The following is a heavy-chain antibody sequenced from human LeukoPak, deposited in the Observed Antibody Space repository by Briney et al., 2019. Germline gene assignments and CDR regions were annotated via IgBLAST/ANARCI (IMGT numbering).Heavy chain of an antibody. J-gene: IGHJ6*03. V-gene: IGHV4-59*01. Sequence: SETLSLTCTVSGGSISSYYWSWIRQPPGKGLEWIGYIYYSGSTNYNPSLKSRVTISVDTSKNQFSLKLSSVTAADTAVYYCASLYCSGGSCKNHYYYYYMDVWGKGTTVTVSS. CDR1: GGSISSYY. CDR3: ASLYCSGGSCKNHYYYYYMDV. CDR2: IYYSGST. D-gene: IGHD2-15*01.